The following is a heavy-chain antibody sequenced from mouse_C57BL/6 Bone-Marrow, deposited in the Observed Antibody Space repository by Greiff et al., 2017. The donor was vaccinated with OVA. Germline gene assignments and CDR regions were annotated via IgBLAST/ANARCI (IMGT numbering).Heavy chain of an antibody. D-gene: IGHD2-4*01. CDR3: AREGDYDPFDY. CDR2: IYPRDGST. Sequence: QVQLQQSGPELVKPGASVKLSCKASGYTFTSYDINWVKQRPGQGLEWIGWIYPRDGSTKYNEKLRGKATLTVDTSSSTAYMELHSLTSEDSAVYFCAREGDYDPFDYWGQGTTLTVSS. CDR1: GYTFTSYD. V-gene: IGHV1-85*01. J-gene: IGHJ2*01.